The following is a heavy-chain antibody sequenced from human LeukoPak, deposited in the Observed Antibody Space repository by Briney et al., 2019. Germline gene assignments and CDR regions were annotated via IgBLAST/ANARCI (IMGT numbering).Heavy chain of an antibody. J-gene: IGHJ4*02. CDR3: ARDEGEGLDY. CDR1: GGSISSYY. CDR2: IYYSGST. Sequence: SETLSLTCTVSGGSISSYYWSWIRQPPGKGLEWIGYIYYSGSTNYNPSLKSRVTISVDTSKNQFSLKLSSVTAADTAVYYCARDEGEGLDYWGQGTLVTVSS. V-gene: IGHV4-59*01.